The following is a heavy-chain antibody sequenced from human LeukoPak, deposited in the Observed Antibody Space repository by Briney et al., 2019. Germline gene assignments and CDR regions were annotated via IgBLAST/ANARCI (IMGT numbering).Heavy chain of an antibody. V-gene: IGHV4-38-2*01. CDR1: GYSISSGYY. CDR3: ARAPFGDYGGYFDY. CDR2: INLSGRT. J-gene: IGHJ4*01. Sequence: AETVSLTCAVSGYSISSGYYWGWIRQPPGKGLEWIGSINLSGRTINNPSLKSRVTISRDTSKNHFYLKLSSVTAADTAVYYCARAPFGDYGGYFDYWGHGTLVTVSS. D-gene: IGHD4-17*01.